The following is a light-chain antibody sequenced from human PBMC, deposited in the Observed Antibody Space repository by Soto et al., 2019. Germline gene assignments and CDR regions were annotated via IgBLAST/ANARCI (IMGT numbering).Light chain of an antibody. Sequence: SVLTQPPSASGSPGQSVTISCTGTSSDVGGYNYVSWYQQHPGKAPKVIIYEVSKRPSGVPDRFSGSKSGSTASLTVSGLQAEDEADYYCSPYAVTNIFVFGTGTKVTVL. CDR2: EVS. V-gene: IGLV2-8*01. CDR1: SSDVGGYNY. J-gene: IGLJ1*01. CDR3: SPYAVTNIFV.